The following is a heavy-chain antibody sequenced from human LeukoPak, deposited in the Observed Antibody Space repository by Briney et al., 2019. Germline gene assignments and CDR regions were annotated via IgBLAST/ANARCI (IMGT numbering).Heavy chain of an antibody. V-gene: IGHV4-59*01. D-gene: IGHD1-26*01. CDR3: ARGRYRLDY. J-gene: IGHJ4*02. CDR2: IYYSGSA. CDR1: XGSISSYY. Sequence: SETLSLTCTVSXGSISSYYWSWIRQPPGKGLEWIGYIYYSGSANYNPSPKSRVTISVDTSKNQFSLKLSSVTAADTAVYYCARGRYRLDYWGQGTVVTVSS.